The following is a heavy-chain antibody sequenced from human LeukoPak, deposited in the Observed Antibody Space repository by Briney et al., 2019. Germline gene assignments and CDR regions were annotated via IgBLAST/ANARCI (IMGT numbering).Heavy chain of an antibody. CDR2: ISSSSSTI. CDR1: GFTFSSYS. Sequence: GGSLRLSCAASGFTFSSYSMNWVRQAPGKGLEWVSYISSSSSTIYYADSVKGRFTISRDNAKDSLYLQMNSLRAEDTAVYYCARRCAYYYGSSGYCGDYWGQGTLVTVSS. V-gene: IGHV3-48*01. J-gene: IGHJ4*02. D-gene: IGHD3-22*01. CDR3: ARRCAYYYGSSGYCGDY.